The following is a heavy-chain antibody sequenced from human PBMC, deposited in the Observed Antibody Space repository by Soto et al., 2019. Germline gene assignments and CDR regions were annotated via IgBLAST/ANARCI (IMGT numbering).Heavy chain of an antibody. D-gene: IGHD3-22*01. J-gene: IGHJ4*02. Sequence: LRLSCAASGFAFSSYAMGLVRQAQGKGLEWVSAIDGGGGSTFYADSVKGRFTISRDNSKNTLYLQMNSLRADDTAVYYCAKYYYDTSTFSLDSWGQGTLVTVSS. CDR2: IDGGGGST. CDR1: GFAFSSYA. V-gene: IGHV3-23*01. CDR3: AKYYYDTSTFSLDS.